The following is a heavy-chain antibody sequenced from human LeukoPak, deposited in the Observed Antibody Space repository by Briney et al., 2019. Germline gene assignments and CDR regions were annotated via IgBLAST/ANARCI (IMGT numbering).Heavy chain of an antibody. CDR1: GYTFTAYY. CDR3: ARQGSYSSGWYPVDE. V-gene: IGHV1-2*02. D-gene: IGHD6-19*01. CDR2: MNPNSGGT. J-gene: IGHJ4*02. Sequence: ASVKVSCKTSGYTFTAYYIHWLRQAPGQGLEWMGWMNPNSGGTEYAQTFQGRVTLTRDTSISTAYLELSSLTSDDTAVYFCARQGSYSSGWYPVDEWGQGTLVTVSS.